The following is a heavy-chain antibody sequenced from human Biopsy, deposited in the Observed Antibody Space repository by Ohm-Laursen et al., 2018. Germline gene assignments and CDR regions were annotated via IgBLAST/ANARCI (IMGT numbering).Heavy chain of an antibody. J-gene: IGHJ4*02. D-gene: IGHD5-12*01. CDR1: GFNFCDSG. CDR2: IRSESSGGTR. V-gene: IGHV3-49*03. Sequence: SLRLSCAASGFNFCDSGMGWFRQAPGKGLECVGLIRSESSGGTRGYAAPVKGRFTVSRDDSKSIAYLDMNSLKTEDTAMYYCSKWTGGYSYSSLWGQGTLVTVSS. CDR3: SKWTGGYSYSSL.